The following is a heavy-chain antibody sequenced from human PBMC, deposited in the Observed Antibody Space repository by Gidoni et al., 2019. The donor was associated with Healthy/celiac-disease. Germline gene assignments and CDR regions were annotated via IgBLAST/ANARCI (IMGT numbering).Heavy chain of an antibody. Sequence: QLQLQESGPGLVKPSETLSLTCTVPGGSISSSSYYWGWIRQPPGKGLEWIGIIYYSGSTYYNPSLKSRVTISVDTSKNQFSLKLSSVTAADTAVYYCAREALVYYDSSGYYFHWGQGTLVTVSS. CDR3: AREALVYYDSSGYYFH. CDR2: IYYSGST. V-gene: IGHV4-39*02. D-gene: IGHD3-22*01. J-gene: IGHJ4*02. CDR1: GGSISSSSYY.